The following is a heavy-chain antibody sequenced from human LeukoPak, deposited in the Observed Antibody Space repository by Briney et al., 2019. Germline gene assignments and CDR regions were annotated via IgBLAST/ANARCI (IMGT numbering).Heavy chain of an antibody. V-gene: IGHV3-23*01. J-gene: IGHJ4*02. Sequence: TGGSLRLSCAASGFTFSSYAMNWVRQVPGKGLEWVSAISGSGGYTYYADSVKGRLTISRDNSKNTLYLQMNSLRAEDTAVYYCAKDPSNWNYRGGNYWGQGTLVTVSS. CDR2: ISGSGGYT. CDR3: AKDPSNWNYRGGNY. CDR1: GFTFSSYA. D-gene: IGHD1-7*01.